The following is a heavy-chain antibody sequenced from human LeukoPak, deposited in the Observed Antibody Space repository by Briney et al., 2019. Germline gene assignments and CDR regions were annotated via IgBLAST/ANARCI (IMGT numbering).Heavy chain of an antibody. Sequence: GGSLRLSCAASGFTFSSYWMSWVRQAPGKGLEWVANIKQDGSEKYYVDSVKGRFTISRDNSKNTLYLQMNSLRAEDTAVYYCAKGYIAAAVPDYWGQGTLVTVSS. D-gene: IGHD6-13*01. V-gene: IGHV3-7*01. CDR3: AKGYIAAAVPDY. CDR1: GFTFSSYW. J-gene: IGHJ4*02. CDR2: IKQDGSEK.